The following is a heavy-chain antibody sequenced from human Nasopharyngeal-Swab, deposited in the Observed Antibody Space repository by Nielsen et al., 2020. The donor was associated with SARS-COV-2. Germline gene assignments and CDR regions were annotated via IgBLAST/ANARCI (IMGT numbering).Heavy chain of an antibody. CDR3: TTDFTITISYHYYGMDV. D-gene: IGHD4-11*01. J-gene: IGHJ6*02. V-gene: IGHV3-15*01. Sequence: GGRIKSKTDGGTTDYAAPVKGRFTISRDDSKNTLYLQMNSLKTEDTAVYYCTTDFTITISYHYYGMDVWGQGTTVTVSS. CDR2: IKSKTDGGTT.